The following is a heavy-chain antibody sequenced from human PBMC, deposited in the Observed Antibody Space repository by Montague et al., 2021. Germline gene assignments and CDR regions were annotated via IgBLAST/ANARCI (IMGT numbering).Heavy chain of an antibody. D-gene: IGHD2-21*01. V-gene: IGHV3-21*04. J-gene: IGHJ4*02. CDR2: ISSSNSYI. CDR3: ANSGGGGGSPRWAY. CDR1: GFTFSSYN. Sequence: SLRLSCAASGFTFSSYNMNWVRQAPGKGLEWVSSISSSNSYIYYADSVKGRFTISRDNAKNSLYLQLNSLRAEDTGVYYCANSGGGGGSPRWAYWGQGTLVTVSS.